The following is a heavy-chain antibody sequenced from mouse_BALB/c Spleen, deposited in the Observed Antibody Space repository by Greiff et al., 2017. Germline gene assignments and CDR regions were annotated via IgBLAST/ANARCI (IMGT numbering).Heavy chain of an antibody. D-gene: IGHD2-1*01. J-gene: IGHJ3*01. CDR1: GYTFTSYW. CDR3: AAVPHYYGNYEY. CDR2: IYPGDGDT. V-gene: IGHV1-87*01. Sequence: QVQLQQSGAELARPGASVKLSCKASGYTFTSYWMQWVKQRPGQGLEWIGAIYPGDGDTRYTQKFKGKATLTADKSSSTAYMQLSSLASEDSAVYYCAAVPHYYGNYEYWGQGTLVTVSA.